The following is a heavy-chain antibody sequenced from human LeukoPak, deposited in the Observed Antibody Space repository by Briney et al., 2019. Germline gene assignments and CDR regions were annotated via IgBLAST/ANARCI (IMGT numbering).Heavy chain of an antibody. CDR1: GFTFSSYA. J-gene: IGHJ6*02. D-gene: IGHD4-17*01. Sequence: GGSLRLSCAASGFTFSSYAMSWVRQAPGKGLEWVSAISGSGGSTYYADSVKGRFTISRDNSKNTLYLQMNSLRAEDTAVYYCAKAPSKVDHGDMEPDYYYGMDVWGQGTTVTVSS. V-gene: IGHV3-23*01. CDR3: AKAPSKVDHGDMEPDYYYGMDV. CDR2: ISGSGGST.